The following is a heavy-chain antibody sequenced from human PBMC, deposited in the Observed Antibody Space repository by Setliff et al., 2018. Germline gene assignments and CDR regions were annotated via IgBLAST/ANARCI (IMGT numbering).Heavy chain of an antibody. J-gene: IGHJ4*02. Sequence: LRLSCAASGFRFNIYWMTWVRQAPGKGLEWVANIERDGSEKSYVDSVKGRFTISRDNAKNSVYLEMNGLRAEDTAVYYCARLVMRGTIDFFDNWGQGTLVTVSS. CDR2: IERDGSEK. V-gene: IGHV3-7*03. D-gene: IGHD1-1*01. CDR3: ARLVMRGTIDFFDN. CDR1: GFRFNIYW.